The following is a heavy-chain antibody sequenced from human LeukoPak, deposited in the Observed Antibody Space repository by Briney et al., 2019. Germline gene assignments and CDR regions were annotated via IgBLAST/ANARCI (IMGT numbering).Heavy chain of an antibody. CDR1: GFTFSSCA. V-gene: IGHV3-23*01. J-gene: IGHJ4*02. CDR3: AKIVSDSGSYYNSPAFDY. D-gene: IGHD3-10*01. Sequence: GGSLRLSCAASGFTFSSCAMSWVRQAPGKGLEWVSAISGSGGSTYYADSVKGRFTISRDNSKNTLYLQMNSLRAEDTAVYYCAKIVSDSGSYYNSPAFDYWGQGTLVTVSS. CDR2: ISGSGGST.